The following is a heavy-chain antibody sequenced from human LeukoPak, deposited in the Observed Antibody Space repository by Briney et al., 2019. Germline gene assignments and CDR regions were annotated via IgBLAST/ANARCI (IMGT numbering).Heavy chain of an antibody. Sequence: GGSLRLSCAASGFTFSSYAMSWVRQAPGKGLEWVSVIYIDGSTYYADSVRGRFTLSRDNPKNMVYLQMNSLRAEDTALYYCARDLRQWPSGDPWGQGTLVTVS. D-gene: IGHD6-19*01. CDR2: IYIDGST. V-gene: IGHV3-23*03. CDR1: GFTFSSYA. J-gene: IGHJ5*02. CDR3: ARDLRQWPSGDP.